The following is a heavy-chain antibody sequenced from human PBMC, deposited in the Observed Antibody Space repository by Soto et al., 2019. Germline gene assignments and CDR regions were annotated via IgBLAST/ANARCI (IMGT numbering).Heavy chain of an antibody. CDR2: ISDSGGST. Sequence: GGSLRLSCAASGFTFSSYAMSWVRQAPGKGLEWVSAISDSGGSTYYADSVKGRFTISRDNSRNTLYLQMNSLRAEDMAVYYCAKTPHSSRWAFDYRGPGTLVTVAS. V-gene: IGHV3-23*01. CDR3: AKTPHSSRWAFDY. J-gene: IGHJ4*02. D-gene: IGHD6-19*01. CDR1: GFTFSSYA.